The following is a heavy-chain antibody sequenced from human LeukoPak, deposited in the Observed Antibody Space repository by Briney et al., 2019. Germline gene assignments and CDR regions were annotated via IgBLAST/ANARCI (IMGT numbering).Heavy chain of an antibody. V-gene: IGHV3-21*01. J-gene: IGHJ4*02. CDR2: ISGSNSYI. Sequence: GGSLRLSCAASGFTFSSYTMHWIRQAPGKGLEWVSSISGSNSYIFYADSVKGRFTVSRDNAKDSLYLQMNSLRAEDTAVYYCARAAPNYYDSSGSLRNPYFDYWGQGTLVTVSS. CDR3: ARAAPNYYDSSGSLRNPYFDY. CDR1: GFTFSSYT. D-gene: IGHD3-22*01.